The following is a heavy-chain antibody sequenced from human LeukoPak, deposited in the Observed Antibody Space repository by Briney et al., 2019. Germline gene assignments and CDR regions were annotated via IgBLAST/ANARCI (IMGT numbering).Heavy chain of an antibody. CDR3: ARWSNYYDSSGFFDY. V-gene: IGHV1-2*02. CDR2: INPNSGGT. J-gene: IGHJ4*02. D-gene: IGHD3-22*01. Sequence: ASVKVSCKASGYTFTGYYMNWVRQAPGQGLEWMGWINPNSGGTNYAQKLQGRVTLTTDTSTSTAYMELRSLRSDDTAVYYCARWSNYYDSSGFFDYWGQGTLVTVSS. CDR1: GYTFTGYY.